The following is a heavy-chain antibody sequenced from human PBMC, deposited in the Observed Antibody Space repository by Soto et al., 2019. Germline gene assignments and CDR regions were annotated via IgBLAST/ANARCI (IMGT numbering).Heavy chain of an antibody. CDR1: GFTVSNNY. D-gene: IGHD3-22*01. CDR2: TNSDGTDS. CDR3: AKSLYYYDSSTLDH. Sequence: GVSLRLSCAVSGFTVSNNYMSWVGQFPVKGLEWVSLTNSDGTDSYYVDSVKGRFTISRDNAKTTLYLQMDRLRPEDTALYFCAKSLYYYDSSTLDHWGQGTLVTVSS. V-gene: IGHV3-43D*04. J-gene: IGHJ4*02.